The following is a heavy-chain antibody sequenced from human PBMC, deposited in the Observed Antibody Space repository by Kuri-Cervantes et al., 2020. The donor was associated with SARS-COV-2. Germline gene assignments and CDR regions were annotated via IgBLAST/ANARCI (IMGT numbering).Heavy chain of an antibody. Sequence: GGSLRLSCAASGFTFSSYWMSWVRQAPGKGLEWVANIKQDGSEKYYVDSVKGRFTISRDNSKNTLYLQMNSLRAEDTAVYYCARVRKDIVVVPAAVLDPWGQGTLVTVSS. CDR2: IKQDGSEK. J-gene: IGHJ5*02. CDR3: ARVRKDIVVVPAAVLDP. V-gene: IGHV3-7*03. CDR1: GFTFSSYW. D-gene: IGHD2-2*01.